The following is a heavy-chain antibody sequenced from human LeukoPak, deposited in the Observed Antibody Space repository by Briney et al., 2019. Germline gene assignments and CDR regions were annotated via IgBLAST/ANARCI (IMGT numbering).Heavy chain of an antibody. CDR2: IKEDGSEK. V-gene: IGHV3-7*03. Sequence: GGSLRLSCAASGFTFSSFWMNWVRQAPGKGLEWVANIKEDGSEKYYVDSVKGRFTISRDNAKNSLYLQMNSLRAEDTAVYYCAKDRDCSGGSCYPEGFDYWGQGTLVTVSS. CDR3: AKDRDCSGGSCYPEGFDY. CDR1: GFTFSSFW. J-gene: IGHJ4*02. D-gene: IGHD2-15*01.